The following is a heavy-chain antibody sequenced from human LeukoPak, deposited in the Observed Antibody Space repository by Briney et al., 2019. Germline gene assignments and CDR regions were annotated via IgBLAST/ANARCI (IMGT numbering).Heavy chain of an antibody. CDR2: LSSGHE. D-gene: IGHD7-27*01. CDR1: GFTFTTYS. J-gene: IGHJ4*02. V-gene: IGHV3-21*05. Sequence: GGSLRLSCAASGFTFTTYSMNWVRQAPGGGLEWVAYLSSGHELYADTGKGRFTISRDNAKNSLYLQMNSLRAEVTAVYYCVRDHAWGFDYWGQGTLVSVSS. CDR3: VRDHAWGFDY.